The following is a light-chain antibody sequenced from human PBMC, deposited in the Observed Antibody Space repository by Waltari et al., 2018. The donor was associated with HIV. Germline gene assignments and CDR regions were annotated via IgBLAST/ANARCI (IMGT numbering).Light chain of an antibody. CDR3: GTWDRTLGGGV. J-gene: IGLJ3*02. CDR1: SSNLGNDY. V-gene: IGLV1-51*01. Sequence: QSVLTQPPSVSAAPGQKVTISCSRSSSNLGNDYVSWYQHVPGAAPRLLIYDNSKRPSGIPDRFSGSESGTSATLAITGLQTGDEADYYCGTWDRTLGGGVFGGGTKLTVL. CDR2: DNS.